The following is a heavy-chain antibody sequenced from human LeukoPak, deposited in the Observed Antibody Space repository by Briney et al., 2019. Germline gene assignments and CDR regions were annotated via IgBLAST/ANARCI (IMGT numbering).Heavy chain of an antibody. D-gene: IGHD3/OR15-3a*01. V-gene: IGHV4-39*01. CDR3: GRQAVKIFGQQSAPLDY. Sequence: KPSETPSLTCTVSGGSITSSSYYWGWIRQPPGKGLEWIGTIYYSGSTYYNPSLKSRVAISIDTSKNQFSLRLSSVTAADTAVYYCGRQAVKIFGQQSAPLDYWGQGTLVTVSS. CDR1: GGSITSSSYY. CDR2: IYYSGST. J-gene: IGHJ4*02.